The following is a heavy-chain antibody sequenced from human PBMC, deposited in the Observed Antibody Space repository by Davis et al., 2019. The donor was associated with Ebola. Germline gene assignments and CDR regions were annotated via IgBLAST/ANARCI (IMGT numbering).Heavy chain of an antibody. D-gene: IGHD2-15*01. J-gene: IGHJ6*02. Sequence: SETLSLTCTVSGGSISSGGYYWSWIRQHPGKGLEWIGYIYYSGSTNYNPSLKSRVTISVDTSKNQFSLKLSSVTAADTAVYYCARDRVVVVAGRAIYYYGMDVWGQGTTVTVSS. CDR1: GGSISSGGYY. CDR2: IYYSGST. V-gene: IGHV4-31*03. CDR3: ARDRVVVVAGRAIYYYGMDV.